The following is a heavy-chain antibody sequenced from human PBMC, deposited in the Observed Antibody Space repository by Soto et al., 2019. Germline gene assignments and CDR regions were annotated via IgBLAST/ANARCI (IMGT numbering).Heavy chain of an antibody. Sequence: PGESLKISCQGFGYSFTTYWIGWVRQMPGKGLEWMGIIYSGDSDTTYSPSFQGQVTISADKSISTAYLQCSSLKASDTATYFCARRGSYETFDIWGQGTMVTVSS. V-gene: IGHV5-51*01. CDR3: ARRGSYETFDI. CDR1: GYSFTTYW. CDR2: IYSGDSDT. J-gene: IGHJ3*02. D-gene: IGHD1-26*01.